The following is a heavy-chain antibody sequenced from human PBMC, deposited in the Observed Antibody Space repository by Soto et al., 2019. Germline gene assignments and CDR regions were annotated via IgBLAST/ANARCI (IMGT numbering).Heavy chain of an antibody. D-gene: IGHD1-26*01. J-gene: IGHJ6*02. V-gene: IGHV5-10-1*01. Sequence: GESLKISCKGSGYSFTSYWISWVRQMPGKGLEWMGRIDPSDSYTNYSPSFQGHVTISADKSISTAYLQWSSLKASDTAMYYCARLTRGIEEDRAEAYYYGMDVWGQGTTVTVSS. CDR3: ARLTRGIEEDRAEAYYYGMDV. CDR1: GYSFTSYW. CDR2: IDPSDSYT.